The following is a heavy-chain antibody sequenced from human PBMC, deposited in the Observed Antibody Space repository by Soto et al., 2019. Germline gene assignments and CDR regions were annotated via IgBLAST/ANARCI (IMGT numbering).Heavy chain of an antibody. Sequence: XGSLRLSFEASGFTVSSYTMSWVRQAPGKGLEWVSVISSSGGETYYADSVKGRFTISRDNFKNTVYLQMNSLRGEDTAFYYCARDVGPVKIFGEALSGYFDLWGQGTLVTVSS. CDR1: GFTVSSYT. CDR3: ARDVGPVKIFGEALSGYFDL. J-gene: IGHJ4*02. V-gene: IGHV3-23*01. D-gene: IGHD3-3*01. CDR2: ISSSGGET.